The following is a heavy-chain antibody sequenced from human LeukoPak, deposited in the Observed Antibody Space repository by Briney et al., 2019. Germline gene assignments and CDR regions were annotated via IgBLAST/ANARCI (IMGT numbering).Heavy chain of an antibody. CDR1: GASISDYY. V-gene: IGHV4-59*01. Sequence: SETLFLTXTVSGASISDYYWSWIRQPPGKGLEWIGYIYYTGTTNYNPSLKSRVTISVDTSKNQFSLKLTSVTAADTAVYYCARGHRGLGYWGQGTLVSVSS. CDR2: IYYTGTT. J-gene: IGHJ4*02. CDR3: ARGHRGLGY.